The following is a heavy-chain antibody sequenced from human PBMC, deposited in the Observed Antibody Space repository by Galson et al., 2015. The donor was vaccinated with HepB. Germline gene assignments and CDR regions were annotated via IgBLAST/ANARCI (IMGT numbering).Heavy chain of an antibody. CDR2: IYLLDSAT. V-gene: IGHV5-51*01. J-gene: IGHJ3*01. Sequence: QSGAEVKKPGESLNISCKGSGYMFTYYWIAWVRQMPGKGLEWMGTIYLLDSATRYSPSFEGHVTISADKSIRTAYLQLSSLEASDSAMYYCARHRYSTSLNDALQMWGQGKVVTVS. D-gene: IGHD2-2*01. CDR3: ARHRYSTSLNDALQM. CDR1: GYMFTYYW.